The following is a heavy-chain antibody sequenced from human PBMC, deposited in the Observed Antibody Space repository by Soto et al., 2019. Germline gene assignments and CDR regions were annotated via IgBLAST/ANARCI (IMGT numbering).Heavy chain of an antibody. CDR3: AKEFQYLAILYPSYFDY. V-gene: IGHV3-53*01. J-gene: IGHJ4*02. CDR2: IYSGGAT. Sequence: GGSLRLSCAAAGFSVSTSHISWVRQAPGKGLEWVSVIYSGGATHYAVSVKGRLIISRDKSKNTVDLQMNSLRAEDTAVYYCAKEFQYLAILYPSYFDYWGQGTLVTVSS. CDR1: GFSVSTSH. D-gene: IGHD3-3*01.